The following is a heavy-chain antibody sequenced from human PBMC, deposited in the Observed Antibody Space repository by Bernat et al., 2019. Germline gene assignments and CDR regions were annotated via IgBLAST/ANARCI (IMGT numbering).Heavy chain of an antibody. V-gene: IGHV3-33*01. CDR1: GFTFSSYG. J-gene: IGHJ5*02. Sequence: QVQLVESGGGVVQPGRSLRLSCAASGFTFSSYGMHWVRQAPGKGLEWVAGIWYDGSNKYYADSVKGRFTISRDNSKNTLYLQMNSLRAEDTAVYYCAGESSGADKVMAVFLHRIGFDLWGQGTLVTVSS. CDR3: AGESSGADKVMAVFLHRIGFDL. D-gene: IGHD5-18*01. CDR2: IWYDGSNK.